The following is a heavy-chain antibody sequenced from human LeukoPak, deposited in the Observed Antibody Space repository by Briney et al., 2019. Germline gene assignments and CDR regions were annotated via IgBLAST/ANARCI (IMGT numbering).Heavy chain of an antibody. J-gene: IGHJ4*02. CDR3: ARGRYYYDSSGRELDY. D-gene: IGHD3-22*01. CDR2: MNPNSGNT. V-gene: IGHV1-8*03. CDR1: GGTFSSYA. Sequence: GASVKVSCKASGGTFSSYAINWVRQATGQGLEWMGWMNPNSGNTGYAQKFQGRVTITRNTSISTAYMELSSLRSEDMAVYYCARGRYYYDSSGRELDYWGQGTLVTVSS.